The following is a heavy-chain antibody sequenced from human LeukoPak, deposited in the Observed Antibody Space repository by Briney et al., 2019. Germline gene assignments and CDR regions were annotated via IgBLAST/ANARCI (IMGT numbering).Heavy chain of an antibody. J-gene: IGHJ5*02. CDR2: IDPNSGGT. CDR1: GYTFTGYY. D-gene: IGHD5-12*01. Sequence: ASVKVSCKASGYTFTGYYMHWVRQAPGQGLEWMGWIDPNSGGTNYAQKFQGRVTMTRDTSISTAYMELSRLRSDDTAVYYCARAVGYSGYDRVDPWGQGTLVIVSS. CDR3: ARAVGYSGYDRVDP. V-gene: IGHV1-2*02.